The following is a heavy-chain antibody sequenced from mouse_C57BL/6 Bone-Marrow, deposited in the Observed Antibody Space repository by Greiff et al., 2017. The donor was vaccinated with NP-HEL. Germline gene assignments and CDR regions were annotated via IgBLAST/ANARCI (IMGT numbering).Heavy chain of an antibody. V-gene: IGHV5-12*01. CDR2: ISNGGGST. CDR3: ARRTDY. Sequence: EVQGVESGGGLVQPGGSLKLSCAASGFTFSDYYMYWVRQTPEKRLEWVAYISNGGGSTYYPDTVKGRFTISRDNAKNTLYLQMSRLKSEDTAMYYCARRTDYWGQGTSVTVSS. CDR1: GFTFSDYY. J-gene: IGHJ4*01.